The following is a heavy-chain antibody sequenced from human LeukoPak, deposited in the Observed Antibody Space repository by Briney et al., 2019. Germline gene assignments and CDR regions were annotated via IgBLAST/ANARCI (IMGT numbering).Heavy chain of an antibody. D-gene: IGHD1-26*01. CDR1: GFTFSDYY. Sequence: PGGSLRLSCAASGFTFSDYYMSWIRQAPGKGLEWVSYISSPGTSIFYADSVKGRFTVSRDNTKNSLFLQMNSLRAEDTAVYYCARDPPVGGAYFDYWGQGSLVTVSS. J-gene: IGHJ4*02. V-gene: IGHV3-11*04. CDR2: ISSPGTSI. CDR3: ARDPPVGGAYFDY.